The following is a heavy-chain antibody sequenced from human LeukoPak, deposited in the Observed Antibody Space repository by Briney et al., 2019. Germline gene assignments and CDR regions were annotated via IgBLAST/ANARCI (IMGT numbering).Heavy chain of an antibody. CDR2: ISAYNGNT. CDR1: GYTFNRYG. J-gene: IGHJ5*02. V-gene: IGHV1-18*01. CDR3: AKGTRWFDP. Sequence: ASVKVPCKASGYTFNRYGISWVRQAPGQGLEWMGWISAYNGNTKYSQKVQGRVTMTTDTSTSTAYMELRSLRSDDTAVYYCAKGTRWFDPWGQGTLVTVSS.